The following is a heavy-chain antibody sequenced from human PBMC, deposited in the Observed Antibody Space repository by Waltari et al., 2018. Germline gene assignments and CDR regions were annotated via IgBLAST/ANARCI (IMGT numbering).Heavy chain of an antibody. CDR2: INHSGST. D-gene: IGHD2-21*01. V-gene: IGHV4-34*01. CDR1: GGSFSGYY. CDR3: ARTATYCGGDCYWYNWFDP. J-gene: IGHJ5*02. Sequence: QVQLQQWGAGLLKPSETLSLTCAVYGGSFSGYYCSWIRQPPGKGLEWIGEINHSGSTNYNPSLKSRVTISVDTSKNQFSLKLSSVTAADTAVYYCARTATYCGGDCYWYNWFDPWGQGTLVTVSS.